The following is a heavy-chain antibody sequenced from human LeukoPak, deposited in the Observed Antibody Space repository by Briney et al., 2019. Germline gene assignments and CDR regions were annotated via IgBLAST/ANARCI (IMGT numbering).Heavy chain of an antibody. CDR1: GFTFSNFA. J-gene: IGHJ3*02. CDR2: ISGSGGST. Sequence: PGGSLRLSCAASGFTFSNFAVSWVRQAPGKGLEWDSAISGSGGSTYYADSVKGRFTISRDNSKNTLYLQMNSQRAEDTAVYYCAKSPAVDAAFDIWGRGTMVTVSS. V-gene: IGHV3-23*01. CDR3: AKSPAVDAAFDI. D-gene: IGHD4-23*01.